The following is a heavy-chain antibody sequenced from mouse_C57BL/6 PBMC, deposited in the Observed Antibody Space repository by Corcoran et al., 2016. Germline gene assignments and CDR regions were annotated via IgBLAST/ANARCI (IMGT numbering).Heavy chain of an antibody. CDR1: WYTFTTSG. Sequence: QIQLVQSGPELKKPGETVKISCKASWYTFTTSGMSWVKQAPGKGLKWMGWINTYSGVPTYADDFKGRFAFSLETSASTAYLQINNLKNEDTATYFCARHGSLNAMDYWGQGTSVTVSS. J-gene: IGHJ4*01. V-gene: IGHV9-3*01. CDR3: ARHGSLNAMDY. D-gene: IGHD1-1*01. CDR2: INTYSGVP.